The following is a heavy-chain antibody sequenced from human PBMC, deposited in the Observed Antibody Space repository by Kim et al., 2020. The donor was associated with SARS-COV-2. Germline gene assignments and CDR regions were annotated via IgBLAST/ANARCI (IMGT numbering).Heavy chain of an antibody. CDR1: GFTFSSYA. J-gene: IGHJ4*02. D-gene: IGHD1-1*01. Sequence: GGSLRLSCAASGFTFSSYAMTWVRQAPGKGLEWVAVIRYAGGNTYYADSVKGRFTISRDNSKNTLYLQMNSLRAEDTAVYYCARDGEATVYWGQGTLFSVSP. V-gene: IGHV3-33*01. CDR2: IRYAGGNT. CDR3: ARDGEATVY.